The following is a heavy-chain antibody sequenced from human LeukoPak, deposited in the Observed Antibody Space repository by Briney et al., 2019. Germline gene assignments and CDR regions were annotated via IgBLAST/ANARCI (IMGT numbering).Heavy chain of an antibody. D-gene: IGHD3-10*01. CDR3: ARHSGSGSLSRPFDP. J-gene: IGHJ5*02. CDR1: GDSVTSGGFY. V-gene: IGHV4-39*02. CDR2: VYYTGST. Sequence: PSETLPLTCTVSGDSVTSGGFYWAWLRQPPGKGLEWIATVYYTGSTYYNPSLKSRVTISIDTSKNHFSLKLRSVVAPDTAVYYCARHSGSGSLSRPFDPWGQGTLVTVSS.